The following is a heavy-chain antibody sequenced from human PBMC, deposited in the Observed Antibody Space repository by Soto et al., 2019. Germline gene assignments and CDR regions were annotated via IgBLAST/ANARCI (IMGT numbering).Heavy chain of an antibody. J-gene: IGHJ5*02. CDR3: ARWVCSSTCCYEDDWFDP. CDR2: ISAYNGNT. V-gene: IGHV1-18*01. D-gene: IGHD2-2*01. Sequence: QVQLVQSGAEVKKPGASVKVSCKASGYTFTSYGISWVRQAPGQGLEWMGWISAYNGNTNYAQKLQGRVTMTPDTSTSPAYMELRSLRSDDTAVYYCARWVCSSTCCYEDDWFDPWGQGTLVTVSS. CDR1: GYTFTSYG.